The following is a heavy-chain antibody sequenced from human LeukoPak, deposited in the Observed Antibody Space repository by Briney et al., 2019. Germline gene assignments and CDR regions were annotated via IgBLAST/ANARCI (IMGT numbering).Heavy chain of an antibody. CDR1: GGTFSSYA. D-gene: IGHD6-19*01. V-gene: IGHV1-18*01. CDR3: ARRAKYRSGWYYFDY. J-gene: IGHJ4*02. Sequence: GASVKVSCKASGGTFSSYAISWVRQAPGQGLECMGWISANTGDTNYAQKLQGRVTMTTDTSTSTAYMELRSLRSDDTAVYYCARRAKYRSGWYYFDYWGQGTLVTVSS. CDR2: ISANTGDT.